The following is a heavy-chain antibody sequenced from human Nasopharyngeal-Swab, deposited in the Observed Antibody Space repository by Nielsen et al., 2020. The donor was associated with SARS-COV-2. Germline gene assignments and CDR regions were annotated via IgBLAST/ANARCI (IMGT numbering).Heavy chain of an antibody. D-gene: IGHD1-26*01. Sequence: GGSLRLYCAASGFTFSNFWMTWVRQAPGKGLEWVANIKQDGSEQKYVDSVKGRFTISRDNAKNSLFLQMNSLRGDDTAIYYCAGGGSWFDSWGPGTLVTVSS. V-gene: IGHV3-7*03. CDR2: IKQDGSEQ. CDR1: GFTFSNFW. J-gene: IGHJ5*01. CDR3: AGGGSWFDS.